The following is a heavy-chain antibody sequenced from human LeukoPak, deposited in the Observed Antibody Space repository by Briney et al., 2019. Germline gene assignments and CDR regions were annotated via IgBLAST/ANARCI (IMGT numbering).Heavy chain of an antibody. CDR2: INQDGSDK. D-gene: IGHD4-17*01. J-gene: IGHJ3*02. V-gene: IGHV3-7*01. CDR1: GFTFRSYW. CDR3: ARAVNYAFDI. Sequence: GGSLRLSCAASGFTFRSYWMSWVRQAPGKGLEWVANINQDGSDKYSVDSVKGRFTISRDNAKNSLYLQMNSLRAGDTAVYYCARAVNYAFDIWGQGTMVTVSS.